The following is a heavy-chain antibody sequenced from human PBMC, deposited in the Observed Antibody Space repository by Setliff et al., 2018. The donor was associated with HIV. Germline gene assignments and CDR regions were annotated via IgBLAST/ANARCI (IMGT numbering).Heavy chain of an antibody. CDR2: ISTYNGNT. CDR1: GYTFTHYA. V-gene: IGHV1-18*01. D-gene: IGHD3-10*01. CDR3: AREVPSNTGSYYKKY. J-gene: IGHJ4*02. Sequence: ASVKVSCKTSGYTFTHYAVSWVRQAPGQGLEWMGWISTYNGNTNYALKLQGRITLTMDISTTTAHLQLRSLRSNDTAVYFCAREVPSNTGSYYKKYWGQGTLVTVSS.